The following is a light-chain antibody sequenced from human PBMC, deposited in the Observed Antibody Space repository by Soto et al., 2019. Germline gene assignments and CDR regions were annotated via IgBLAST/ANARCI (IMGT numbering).Light chain of an antibody. CDR1: QSISDT. CDR3: QKYDNWPWT. V-gene: IGKV3-15*01. CDR2: GAS. Sequence: IVRTPSPATLSVSPGGRATLSCRASQSISDTLAWYQQKPGQAPRLLIHGASTRATGFPARFSGSGSGTDFTLTISSLQSEDFAVYYCQKYDNWPWTCGQGNKVDIK. J-gene: IGKJ1*01.